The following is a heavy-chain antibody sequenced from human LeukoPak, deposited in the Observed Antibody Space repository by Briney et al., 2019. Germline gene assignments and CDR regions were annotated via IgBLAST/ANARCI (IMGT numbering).Heavy chain of an antibody. CDR3: AADEAWFGEFYYGMDV. CDR2: IVVGSGKT. J-gene: IGHJ6*02. D-gene: IGHD3-10*01. V-gene: IGHV1-58*02. CDR1: GFTFTSSA. Sequence: SVKVSCKASGFTFTSSAMKWVRQARGQRLEWIGWIVVGSGKTNYAQKFQERVTITRDMSTSTAYMELSSLRSEDTAVYYCAADEAWFGEFYYGMDVWGQGTTVTVSS.